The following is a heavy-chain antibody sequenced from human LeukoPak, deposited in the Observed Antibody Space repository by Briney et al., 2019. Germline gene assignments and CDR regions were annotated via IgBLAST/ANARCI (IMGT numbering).Heavy chain of an antibody. CDR1: GFTFSSYG. CDR3: AKDTGNPYYYYYMDV. D-gene: IGHD2-8*02. CDR2: IRYDGSNK. Sequence: PGGSLRLSCAASGFTFSSYGMHWVRQAPGKGLEGVAFIRYDGSNKYYADSVKGRFTISRDNSKNTLYLQMNSLRAEDTAVYYCAKDTGNPYYYYYMDVWGKGTTVTISS. J-gene: IGHJ6*03. V-gene: IGHV3-30*02.